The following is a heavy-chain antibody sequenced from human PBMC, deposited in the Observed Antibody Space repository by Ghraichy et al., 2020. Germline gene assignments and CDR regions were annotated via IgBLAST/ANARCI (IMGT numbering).Heavy chain of an antibody. CDR1: GFTFSSHS. Sequence: LSLTCEASGFTFSSHSMNWVRQVPGKGLEWVSSISSSSRYIYYTDSDSVKGRFTISRDNAKNSLYLQMNSLTAEDTAVYYCARGMKVVPATLDAFDVWGQGTLVTVSS. CDR2: ISSSSRYI. D-gene: IGHD2-2*01. J-gene: IGHJ3*01. V-gene: IGHV3-21*01. CDR3: ARGMKVVPATLDAFDV.